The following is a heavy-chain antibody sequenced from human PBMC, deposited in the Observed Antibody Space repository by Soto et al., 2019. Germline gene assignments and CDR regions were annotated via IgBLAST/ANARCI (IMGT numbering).Heavy chain of an antibody. CDR3: ARDKITGLFDY. CDR1: GGYXGGYY. CDR2: INHSGST. J-gene: IGHJ4*02. Sequence: SQTMRLTWAVDGGYXGGYYWTRILQPPGTGLEWIGEINHSGSTNYNPSLKSRVTISVDTSKNQFSLKLTSVTAADTAVYYCARDKITGLFDYWGQGTLVTVSS. V-gene: IGHV4-34*01. D-gene: IGHD2-8*02.